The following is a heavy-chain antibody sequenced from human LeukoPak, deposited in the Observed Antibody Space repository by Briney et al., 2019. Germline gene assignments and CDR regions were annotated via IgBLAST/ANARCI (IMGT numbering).Heavy chain of an antibody. D-gene: IGHD6-6*01. V-gene: IGHV3-48*01. CDR3: ARAHSSSSGAFDI. Sequence: GGSLRLSCAASGFTFSSYSMNWVRQAPGKGLEWVSYISSSSSTIYYADSVKGRFTIPRDNAKNSLYLQMNSLRAEDTAVYYCARAHSSSSGAFDIWGQGTMVTVSS. CDR2: ISSSSSTI. J-gene: IGHJ3*02. CDR1: GFTFSSYS.